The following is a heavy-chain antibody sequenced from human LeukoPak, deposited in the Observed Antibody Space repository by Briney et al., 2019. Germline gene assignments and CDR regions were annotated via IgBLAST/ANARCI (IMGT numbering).Heavy chain of an antibody. D-gene: IGHD3-22*01. J-gene: IGHJ4*02. Sequence: GGSLRLSCAASGFTFDNYAMYWVRQVPGKGLEWVSGINWNSGSIGYADSVKGRFTITRDSAKNSLYLQMNSPRPEDTAVYYCATTGVDSSGYYGYWGQGTLVTVSS. CDR3: ATTGVDSSGYYGY. CDR1: GFTFDNYA. CDR2: INWNSGSI. V-gene: IGHV3-9*01.